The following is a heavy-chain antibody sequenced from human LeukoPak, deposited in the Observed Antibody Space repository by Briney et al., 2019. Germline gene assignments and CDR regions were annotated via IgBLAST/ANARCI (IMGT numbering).Heavy chain of an antibody. CDR3: ARDPNRYSSGEHWFDP. J-gene: IGHJ5*02. D-gene: IGHD6-19*01. V-gene: IGHV3-30-3*01. Sequence: GGSLRLSCAASGFTFSSYAMHWVRQAPGKGLEWVAVISYDGSNKYYADSVKGRFTISRDNSKNTLYLQMNSLRAEDTAVYYCARDPNRYSSGEHWFDPWGQGTLVTVSS. CDR2: ISYDGSNK. CDR1: GFTFSSYA.